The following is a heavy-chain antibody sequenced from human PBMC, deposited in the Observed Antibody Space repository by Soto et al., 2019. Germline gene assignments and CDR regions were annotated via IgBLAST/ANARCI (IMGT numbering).Heavy chain of an antibody. D-gene: IGHD2-15*01. CDR3: AMDLYGGSSRFDY. V-gene: IGHV3-30*03. CDR2: ISSDGINK. CDR1: GFTFSNNG. J-gene: IGHJ4*02. Sequence: QVQLVESGGAAVQPGRSLRLSCAASGFTFSNNGIHWVRQAPGKGLEWVAVISSDGINKYYADSVKGRSTISRDNSKNTLFPQMNSLRVEDTAVYYCAMDLYGGSSRFDYWGQGTLVTVSS.